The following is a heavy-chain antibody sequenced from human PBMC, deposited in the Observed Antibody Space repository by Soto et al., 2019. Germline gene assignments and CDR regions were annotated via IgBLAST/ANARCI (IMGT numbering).Heavy chain of an antibody. CDR3: ARGVAVAGAPYYYYMDV. V-gene: IGHV3-53*01. Sequence: GGSLRLSCAASGFTVSSNYMSWVRQAPGKGLEWVSVIYSGGSTYYADSVKGRFTISRDNAKNTLYLQMNSLRAEDTALYHCARGVAVAGAPYYYYMDVWGKGTTVTVSS. CDR1: GFTVSSNY. J-gene: IGHJ6*03. CDR2: IYSGGST. D-gene: IGHD6-19*01.